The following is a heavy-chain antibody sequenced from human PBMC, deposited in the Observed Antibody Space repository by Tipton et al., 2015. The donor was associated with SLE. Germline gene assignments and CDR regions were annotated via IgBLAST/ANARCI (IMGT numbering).Heavy chain of an antibody. CDR2: IYYSGST. CDR3: ARDPWGEFSSSRAFDL. V-gene: IGHV4-39*07. J-gene: IGHJ3*01. CDR1: GGSISSSSYY. Sequence: TLSLTCTVSGGSISSSSYYWGWIRQPPGKGLEWIGSIYYSGSTYHNPSLKSRVTISVDTSKNQFSLKLSFVTAADTAVYFCARDPWGEFSSSRAFDLWGQGTLVIVSS. D-gene: IGHD6-6*01.